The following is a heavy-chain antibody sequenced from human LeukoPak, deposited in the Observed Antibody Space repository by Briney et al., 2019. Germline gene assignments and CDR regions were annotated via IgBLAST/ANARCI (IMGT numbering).Heavy chain of an antibody. CDR1: GFTVSTYP. Sequence: GGSLTLSCAAAGFTVSTYPMHWVRQAPGKGLEGVALISYDGSNKYYADSVGGRFTISRDNSKNTLYLQMNSLRAEDTAVFYCARAGIAVAGSTYMDVWGKGTTVTVSS. CDR3: ARAGIAVAGSTYMDV. V-gene: IGHV3-30*04. J-gene: IGHJ6*03. CDR2: ISYDGSNK. D-gene: IGHD6-19*01.